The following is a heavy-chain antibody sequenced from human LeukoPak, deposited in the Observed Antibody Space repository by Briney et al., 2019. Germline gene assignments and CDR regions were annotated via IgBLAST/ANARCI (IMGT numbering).Heavy chain of an antibody. V-gene: IGHV4-59*08. J-gene: IGHJ4*02. CDR1: GGSFSGYY. D-gene: IGHD3-22*01. Sequence: SETLSLTCAVYGGSFSGYYWSWIRQPPGKGLEWIGYIYYSGSTNYNPSLKSRVTISVDTSKNQFSLKLSSVTAADTAVYYCARHPSSGYYRDWGQGTLVTVSS. CDR3: ARHPSSGYYRD. CDR2: IYYSGST.